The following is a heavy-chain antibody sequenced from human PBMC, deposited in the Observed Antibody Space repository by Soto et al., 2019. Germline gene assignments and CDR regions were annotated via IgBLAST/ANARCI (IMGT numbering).Heavy chain of an antibody. V-gene: IGHV4-31*03. Sequence: SETLSLTCTVSGGSISSGGYYWSWIRQHPGKGLEWIGYIYYSGSTYYNPSLKSRVTISVDTSKNQFSLKLSSVTAADTAIYYCAGGRDDYNGWYFDLWGRGTLVTVSS. CDR2: IYYSGST. J-gene: IGHJ2*01. CDR1: GGSISSGGYY. CDR3: AGGRDDYNGWYFDL. D-gene: IGHD4-4*01.